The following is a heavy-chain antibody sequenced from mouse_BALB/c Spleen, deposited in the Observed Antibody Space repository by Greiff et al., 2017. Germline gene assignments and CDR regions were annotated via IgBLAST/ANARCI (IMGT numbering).Heavy chain of an antibody. D-gene: IGHD1-2*01. CDR3: ARGGNGYYYAMDY. CDR2: ISNLAYSI. V-gene: IGHV5-15*02. CDR1: GFTFSDYG. J-gene: IGHJ4*01. Sequence: EVQGVESGGGLVKPGGSRKLSCAASGFTFSDYGMAWVRQAPGKGPEWVAFISNLAYSIYYADTVTGRFTISRENAKNTLYLEMSSLRSEDTAMYYCARGGNGYYYAMDYWGQGTSVTVSS.